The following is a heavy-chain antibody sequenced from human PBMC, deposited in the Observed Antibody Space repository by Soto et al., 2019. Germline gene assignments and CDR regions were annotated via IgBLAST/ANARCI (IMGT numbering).Heavy chain of an antibody. CDR2: IYHSGST. D-gene: IGHD5-12*01. Sequence: SETLSLTCAVSGGSISSGGYSWSWIRQPPGKGLEWIGYIYHSGSTYYNPSLKSRVTISVDTSKNQFSLKLSSVTAADTAVYYCARGARVVVATIFWFDYWGQETLVTVSS. CDR1: GGSISSGGYS. V-gene: IGHV4-30-2*01. CDR3: ARGARVVVATIFWFDY. J-gene: IGHJ4*02.